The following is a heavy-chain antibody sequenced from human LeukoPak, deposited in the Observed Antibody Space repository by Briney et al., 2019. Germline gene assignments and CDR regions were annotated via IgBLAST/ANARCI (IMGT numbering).Heavy chain of an antibody. CDR1: GGSISSGGYY. V-gene: IGHV4-31*03. Sequence: PSETLSLTCTVSGGSISSGGYYWSWIRQHPGEALEWIGYIHHSGSTYYNPSLKSRVFISLDTSKNQFSLRLSSVTAADTAVYYCARAGLAVAARSSRFDYWGQGTLVTVSS. CDR3: ARAGLAVAARSSRFDY. CDR2: IHHSGST. J-gene: IGHJ4*02. D-gene: IGHD6-19*01.